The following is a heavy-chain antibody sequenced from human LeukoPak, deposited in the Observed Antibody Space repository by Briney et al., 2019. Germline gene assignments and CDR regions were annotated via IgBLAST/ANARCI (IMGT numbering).Heavy chain of an antibody. CDR1: GFTFSNYW. CDR3: AKSDWFDA. V-gene: IGHV3-74*01. Sequence: PGGSLRLSCATSGFTFSNYWMSWLRQAPGKGLVWVSRIKNDGSSASYAESVKRRFTISRDNAGSTLYLQMNSLRVDDTAVYYCAKSDWFDACGRGILVTVSS. J-gene: IGHJ5*01. CDR2: IKNDGSSA.